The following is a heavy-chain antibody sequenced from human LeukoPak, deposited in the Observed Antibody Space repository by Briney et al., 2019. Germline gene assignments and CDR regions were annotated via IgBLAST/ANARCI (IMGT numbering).Heavy chain of an antibody. Sequence: ASVKVSCKASGYTFTAYYMHWVRQAPGQGLEWMGWISPNSDGTNYAHKFQGRVTMTKDTSINTAYIELSGLRSDDTAMYYCARADYDFAWGSYRLPDPWGQGTLVTVSS. CDR2: ISPNSDGT. J-gene: IGHJ5*02. D-gene: IGHD3-16*02. CDR3: ARADYDFAWGSYRLPDP. V-gene: IGHV1-2*07. CDR1: GYTFTAYY.